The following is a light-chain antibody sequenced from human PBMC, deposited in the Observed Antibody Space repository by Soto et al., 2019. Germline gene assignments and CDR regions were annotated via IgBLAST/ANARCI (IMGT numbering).Light chain of an antibody. CDR3: QQYNGPPTT. J-gene: IGKJ5*01. V-gene: IGKV3-20*01. CDR1: QTVSSNY. Sequence: EIILTQSPATLSLSPGERATLSCRASQTVSSNYVACYQQRPGQAPRLLIYGASTRTAGIPERSSSSGAGTDFTLTSSRLEHDDSAVYFCQQYNGPPTTFGQGTRLEIK. CDR2: GAS.